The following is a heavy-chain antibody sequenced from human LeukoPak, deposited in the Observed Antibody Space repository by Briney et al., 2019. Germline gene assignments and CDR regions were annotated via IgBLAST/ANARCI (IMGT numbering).Heavy chain of an antibody. V-gene: IGHV4-38-2*01. J-gene: IGHJ5*02. D-gene: IGHD5-12*01. CDR2: IYHSGST. Sequence: SETLSLTCAVSGYSISSGYYWGWIRQPPGKGLEWIGSIYHSGSTYYNPSLKSRVTISVDTSKNQFSLELSSVTAADTAVYYCARDVSGYDINWFDPWGQGTLVTVSS. CDR1: GYSISSGYY. CDR3: ARDVSGYDINWFDP.